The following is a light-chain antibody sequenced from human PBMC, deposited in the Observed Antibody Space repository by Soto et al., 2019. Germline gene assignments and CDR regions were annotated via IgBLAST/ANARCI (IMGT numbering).Light chain of an antibody. CDR2: KAS. CDR1: QSISSW. CDR3: QQYNSYSRT. Sequence: DIQMTQSPSTLSASVGDRVTITCRASQSISSWLAWYQQKPGKAPKLLIYKASSLESGVPSRFSGSGSGTEFTLTISSLQTDDFATYSCQQYNSYSRTFGQGTKLEIK. J-gene: IGKJ2*02. V-gene: IGKV1-5*03.